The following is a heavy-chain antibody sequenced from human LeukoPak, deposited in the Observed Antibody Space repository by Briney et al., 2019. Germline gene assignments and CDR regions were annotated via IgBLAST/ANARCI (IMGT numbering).Heavy chain of an antibody. D-gene: IGHD1-7*01. CDR1: GGSISSYY. CDR2: IYTSGST. V-gene: IGHV4-4*07. CDR3: AREMELRPIMHNWFDP. J-gene: IGHJ5*02. Sequence: SETLSLTCTVSGGSISSYYWSWIRQPAGKGLEWIGRIYTSGSTNYNPSLKSRVTMSVDTSKNQFSLKLSSVTAADTAVYYCAREMELRPIMHNWFDPWGQGTLVTVSS.